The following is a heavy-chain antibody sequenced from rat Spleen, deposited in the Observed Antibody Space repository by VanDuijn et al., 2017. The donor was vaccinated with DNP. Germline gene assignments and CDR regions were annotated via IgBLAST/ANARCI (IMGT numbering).Heavy chain of an antibody. CDR3: AKPDQ. J-gene: IGHJ2*01. Sequence: EVQLVESGGGLVQPGRSMKLSCAASGFTFSSFPMAWVRQAPKKGLEWVATISYDGLSTNYRDSVKGRFTISRDNAKSTLYLQMDSVRSEDTATYYCAKPDQWGQGVMVTVSS. CDR2: ISYDGLST. CDR1: GFTFSSFP. V-gene: IGHV5-46*01.